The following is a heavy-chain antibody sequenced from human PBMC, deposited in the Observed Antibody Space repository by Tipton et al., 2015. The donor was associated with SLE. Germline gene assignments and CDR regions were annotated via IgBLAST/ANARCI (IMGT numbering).Heavy chain of an antibody. Sequence: SLRLSCAASGFTFSSYAMSWVRQAPGKGLEWVSAISGSGGSTYYADSVKGRFTISRDNAKNSLYLQMNSLRAEDTAVYYCASAGSSSPVVRAFDIWGQGTMVTVSS. CDR2: ISGSGGST. V-gene: IGHV3-23*01. CDR1: GFTFSSYA. CDR3: ASAGSSSPVVRAFDI. D-gene: IGHD6-13*01. J-gene: IGHJ3*02.